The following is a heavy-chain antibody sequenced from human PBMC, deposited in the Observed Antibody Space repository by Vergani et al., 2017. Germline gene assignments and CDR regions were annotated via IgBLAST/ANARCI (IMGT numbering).Heavy chain of an antibody. J-gene: IGHJ6*03. CDR1: GYTFTSYG. CDR3: AILGYCSSTSCDDYYYYYMDV. Sequence: QVQLVQSGAEVKKPGASVKVSCKASGYTFTSYGISWVRQAPGQGLEWMGWISAYNGNTNYAQKLQGRVTMTTDTSTSTAYMELRSLRSDDTAVYYCAILGYCSSTSCDDYYYYYMDVWGKGTTVTVSS. CDR2: ISAYNGNT. V-gene: IGHV1-18*01. D-gene: IGHD2-2*01.